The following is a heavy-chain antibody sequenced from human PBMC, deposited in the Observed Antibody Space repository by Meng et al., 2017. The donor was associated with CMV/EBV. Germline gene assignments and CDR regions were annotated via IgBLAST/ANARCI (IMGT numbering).Heavy chain of an antibody. V-gene: IGHV3-48*03. Sequence: GGSLRLSCAASGFTFSSYEMNWVRQAPGKGLEWVSYISSSGSTIYYADSVKGRFTISRDNAKNSLYLQMNSLRAGDTAVYYCARGNDFWSGPDDYWGQGTLVTVSS. D-gene: IGHD3-3*01. J-gene: IGHJ4*02. CDR3: ARGNDFWSGPDDY. CDR1: GFTFSSYE. CDR2: ISSSGSTI.